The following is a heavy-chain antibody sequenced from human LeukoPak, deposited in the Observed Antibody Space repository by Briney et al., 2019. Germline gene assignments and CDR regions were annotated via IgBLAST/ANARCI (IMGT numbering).Heavy chain of an antibody. D-gene: IGHD3-22*01. J-gene: IGHJ4*02. CDR1: GFTFSSYG. Sequence: GSLRLSCAASGFTFSSYGMHWVRQAPGKGLEWVAVISYDGSNKYYADSMKGRFTISRDNSKNTLYLQMNSLRAEDTAVYYCAKSHSSGYFHWGQGTLVTVSS. CDR3: AKSHSSGYFH. CDR2: ISYDGSNK. V-gene: IGHV3-30*18.